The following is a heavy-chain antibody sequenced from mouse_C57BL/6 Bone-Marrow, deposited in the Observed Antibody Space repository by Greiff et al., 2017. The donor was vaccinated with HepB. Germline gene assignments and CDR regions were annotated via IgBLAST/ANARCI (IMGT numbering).Heavy chain of an antibody. D-gene: IGHD1-1*01. CDR3: AKSPYYYGSRDYFDY. V-gene: IGHV1-80*01. Sequence: QVQLKESGAELVKPGASVKISCKASGYAFSSYWMNWVKQRPGKGLEWIGQIYPGDGDTNYNGKFKGKATLTADKSSSTAYMQLSSLTSEDSAVYFCAKSPYYYGSRDYFDYWGQGTTLTVSS. CDR2: IYPGDGDT. J-gene: IGHJ2*01. CDR1: GYAFSSYW.